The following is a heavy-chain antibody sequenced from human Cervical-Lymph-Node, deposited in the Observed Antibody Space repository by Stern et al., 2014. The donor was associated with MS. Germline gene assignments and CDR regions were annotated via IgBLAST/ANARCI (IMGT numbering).Heavy chain of an antibody. CDR2: ISPSGGST. Sequence: QVQLVQSGAEVKKPGASVKISCKASGYTLTSYYMHWVRQAPGQGLEWMGIISPSGGSTSYTQKFQGRLTMTSDTSTGTVYMELSSLRSEDTAVYYARDLMIEVANYYHYGMDVWGQGTTVTVSS. D-gene: IGHD5-12*01. CDR3: ARDLMIEVANYYHYGMDV. J-gene: IGHJ6*02. V-gene: IGHV1-46*01. CDR1: GYTLTSYY.